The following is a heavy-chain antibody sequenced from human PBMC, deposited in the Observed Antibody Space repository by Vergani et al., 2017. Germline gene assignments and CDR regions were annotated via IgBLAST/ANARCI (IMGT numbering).Heavy chain of an antibody. CDR2: IYYSGST. V-gene: IGHV4-39*07. Sequence: QVQLQQWGAGLLKPSETLSLTCAVYGGSISSSSYYWGWIRQPPGKGLEWIGSIYYSGSTYYNPSLKSRVTISVDTSKNQFSLKLSSVTAADTAVYYCARARYYYDSSCTWRYFDYWGQGTLVTVSS. D-gene: IGHD3-22*01. CDR3: ARARYYYDSSCTWRYFDY. CDR1: GGSISSSSYY. J-gene: IGHJ4*02.